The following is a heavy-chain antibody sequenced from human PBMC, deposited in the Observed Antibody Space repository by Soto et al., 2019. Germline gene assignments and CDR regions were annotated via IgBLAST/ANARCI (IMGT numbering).Heavy chain of an antibody. CDR3: ARDSPYYYGSGGGYAFDI. J-gene: IGHJ3*02. Sequence: SETLSLTCTVSGGSISSGGYYWSWIRQHPGKGLEWIGYIYYSGSTYYNPSLKSRVTISVDTSKNQFSLKLSSVTAADTAVYYCARDSPYYYGSGGGYAFDIWGQGTMVTVSS. CDR1: GGSISSGGYY. D-gene: IGHD3-10*01. CDR2: IYYSGST. V-gene: IGHV4-31*03.